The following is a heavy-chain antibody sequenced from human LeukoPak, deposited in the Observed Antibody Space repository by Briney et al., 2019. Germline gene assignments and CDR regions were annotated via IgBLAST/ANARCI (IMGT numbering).Heavy chain of an antibody. CDR2: IRYDGSNK. J-gene: IGHJ4*02. CDR3: AKDKNRRSLEWSPLDY. Sequence: GGSLRLPCAASGFTFSSYGMHWVRPAPGKGLEWVAFIRYDGSNKYYADSVKGRFTISRDNSKNTLYLQMNSLRAEDTAVYYCAKDKNRRSLEWSPLDYWGQGTLVTVSS. CDR1: GFTFSSYG. D-gene: IGHD3-3*01. V-gene: IGHV3-30*02.